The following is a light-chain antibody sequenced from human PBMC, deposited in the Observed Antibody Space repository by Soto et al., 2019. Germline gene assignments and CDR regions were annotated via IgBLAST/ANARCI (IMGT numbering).Light chain of an antibody. V-gene: IGKV3-20*01. CDR3: QQYGTSPRT. CDR1: QSVSSS. CDR2: ATS. Sequence: EIVMTQSPATLSVSPGERATLSCRASQSVSSSLAWYQQNPGQPPRLLIYATSSRATGTPDRFSGSGSGTDFTLTISRLEPEDFAVYYCQQYGTSPRTFGQGTKVEIK. J-gene: IGKJ1*01.